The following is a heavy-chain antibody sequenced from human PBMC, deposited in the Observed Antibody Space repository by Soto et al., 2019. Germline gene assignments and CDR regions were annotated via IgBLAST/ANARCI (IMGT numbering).Heavy chain of an antibody. J-gene: IGHJ6*02. V-gene: IGHV3-30*18. CDR2: TSSDGSKK. CDR3: AKWGLSGHSMDV. CDR1: GYIFSNYG. Sequence: QVQLVESGGGVVQPGRSLRLSCAASGYIFSNYGMHWVRQAPGKGLEGVAVTSSDGSKKYYADSVKGRFTISKDNSKNTVYLQMNSLRIEDTAVYYCAKWGLSGHSMDVWGQGTKVTVSS. D-gene: IGHD7-27*01.